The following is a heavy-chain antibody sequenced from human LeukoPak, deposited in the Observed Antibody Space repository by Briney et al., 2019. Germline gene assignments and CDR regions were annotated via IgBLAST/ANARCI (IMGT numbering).Heavy chain of an antibody. V-gene: IGHV3-30-3*01. CDR3: ARGRAYYFDY. Sequence: GRSLRLSCAAPGFTFSSYAMLWVRQAPGKGLEWVAVISYDGSNKYYADSVKGRFTISRDNSKNTLYLQMNSLRAEDTAVYYCARGRAYYFDYWGQGTLVTVSS. CDR1: GFTFSSYA. J-gene: IGHJ4*02. CDR2: ISYDGSNK.